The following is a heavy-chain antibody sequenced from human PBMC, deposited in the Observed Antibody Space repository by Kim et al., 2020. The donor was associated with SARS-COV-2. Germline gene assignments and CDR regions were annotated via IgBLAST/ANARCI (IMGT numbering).Heavy chain of an antibody. J-gene: IGHJ4*02. V-gene: IGHV4-38-2*02. D-gene: IGHD5-18*01. CDR2: IYHSGSA. CDR1: GYSISSGSY. CDR3: ARDQVDTAMVDY. Sequence: SETLSLTCTVSGYSISSGSYWGWIRQPPGKGLEWIGNIYHSGSAYYNPSLKSRVTMSVDTSKNQFSLKLRSVTAADTAVYYCARDQVDTAMVDYWGQGTLVTVSS.